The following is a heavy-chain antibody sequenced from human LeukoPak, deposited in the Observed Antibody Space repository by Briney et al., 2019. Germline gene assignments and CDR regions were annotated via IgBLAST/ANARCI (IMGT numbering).Heavy chain of an antibody. D-gene: IGHD2-2*01. V-gene: IGHV1-69*01. CDR2: IIPIFGTA. CDR1: GGTFSSYA. Sequence: SVKVSCKASGGTFSSYAISWVRQAPGQGLEWMGGIIPIFGTANYAQKFQGRVTITADESTSTAYMELSSLRSEDTAVYYCARATKVVPAASPSYYYYGMDVWGKGTAVTVSS. J-gene: IGHJ6*04. CDR3: ARATKVVPAASPSYYYYGMDV.